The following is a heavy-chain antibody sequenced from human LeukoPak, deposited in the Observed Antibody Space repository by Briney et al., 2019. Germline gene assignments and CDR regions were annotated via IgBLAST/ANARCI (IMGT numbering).Heavy chain of an antibody. D-gene: IGHD5-18*01. CDR2: ISYDGSNK. CDR3: ARGGGYSYGSFDY. J-gene: IGHJ4*02. CDR1: GFTFSSYA. Sequence: HPGGSLRLSCAASGFTFSSYAMHWVRQAPGKGLEWVAVISYDGSNKYYADSVKGRFTISRDNSKNTLYLQMNSLRAEDTAVYYCARGGGYSYGSFDYWGQGTLVTVSS. V-gene: IGHV3-30*04.